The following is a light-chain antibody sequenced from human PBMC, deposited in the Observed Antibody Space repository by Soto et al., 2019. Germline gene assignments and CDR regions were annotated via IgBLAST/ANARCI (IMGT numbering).Light chain of an antibody. CDR1: SSNIGAGYD. J-gene: IGLJ1*01. Sequence: VLTQPPSVSGAPGQRVTISCTGSSSNIGAGYDVHWYQQLPGTAPRLLIYGNSNRPSGVPDRFSGSKSGTSASLAITGLQAEDEADYYCQSYDSSLINYVFGTGTKVTVL. CDR2: GNS. CDR3: QSYDSSLINYV. V-gene: IGLV1-40*01.